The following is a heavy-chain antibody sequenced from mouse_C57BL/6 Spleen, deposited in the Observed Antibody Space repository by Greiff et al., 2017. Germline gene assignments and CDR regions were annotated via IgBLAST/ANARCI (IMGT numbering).Heavy chain of an antibody. J-gene: IGHJ2*01. Sequence: QVQLQQPGAELVRPGSSVKLSCKASGYTFTSYWMDWVKQRPGQGLEWIGNIYPSDSETHYNQKFKDKATLTVDKSSSTAYMQLSSLTSEDSAVYYCARIAYGSSYYFDYWGQGTTLTVSS. CDR2: IYPSDSET. V-gene: IGHV1-61*01. CDR1: GYTFTSYW. D-gene: IGHD1-1*01. CDR3: ARIAYGSSYYFDY.